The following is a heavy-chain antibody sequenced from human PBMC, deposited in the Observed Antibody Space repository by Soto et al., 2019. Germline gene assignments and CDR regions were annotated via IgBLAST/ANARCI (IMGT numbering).Heavy chain of an antibody. CDR2: IFYLGSS. Sequence: SETLSLTCTVSGDSIISSDFYWGWVRQPPGKGLEWIGSIFYLGSSYYNPSLKSRVTMSVDTSKNQFSLKLSSVTAADTAVYYCARAAAAAGRYFDYWGQGTLVTVSS. D-gene: IGHD6-13*01. V-gene: IGHV4-39*07. CDR1: GDSIISSDFY. J-gene: IGHJ4*02. CDR3: ARAAAAAGRYFDY.